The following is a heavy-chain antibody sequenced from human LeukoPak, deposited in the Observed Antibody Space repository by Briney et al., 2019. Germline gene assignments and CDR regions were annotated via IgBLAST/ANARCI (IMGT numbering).Heavy chain of an antibody. Sequence: PWASVKVSCKASGYTFTSYYMHWVRQAPGQGFEWMGIINPSGGSTSYAQKFQGRVTMTRDTSTSTVYMELSSLRSEDTAVYYCARDSQNYYDSSGYPDYWGQGTLVTVSS. CDR3: ARDSQNYYDSSGYPDY. D-gene: IGHD3-22*01. J-gene: IGHJ4*02. V-gene: IGHV1-46*01. CDR1: GYTFTSYY. CDR2: INPSGGST.